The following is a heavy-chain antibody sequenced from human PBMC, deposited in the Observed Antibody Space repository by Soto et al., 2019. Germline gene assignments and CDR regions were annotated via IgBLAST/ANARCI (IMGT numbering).Heavy chain of an antibody. CDR3: ARGPITCCYLCYGMAV. D-gene: IGHD2-2*01. CDR2: IIPIFGTA. Sequence: SVKGSCKASGGTFSSYAISWVRQAPGQGLEWMGGIIPIFGTANYAQKFQGRVTITADKSTSTAYMELSSLRSEDTAVYYCARGPITCCYLCYGMAVCGQRTTVTVSS. CDR1: GGTFSSYA. J-gene: IGHJ6*02. V-gene: IGHV1-69*06.